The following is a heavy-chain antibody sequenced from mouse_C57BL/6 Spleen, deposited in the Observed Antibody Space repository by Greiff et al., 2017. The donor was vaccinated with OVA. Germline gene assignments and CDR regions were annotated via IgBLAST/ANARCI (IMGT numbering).Heavy chain of an antibody. Sequence: DVMLVESGGGLVQPGGSMKLSCVASGFTFSNYCMNWVRQSPEKGLEWVAQISPKSDNYATHYEESVKGRFTISRDDSKSSVYLQMNNLRADDTGIYYCTLGQGYFDVWGTGTTVTVSS. D-gene: IGHD3-3*01. CDR3: TLGQGYFDV. J-gene: IGHJ1*03. V-gene: IGHV6-3*01. CDR2: ISPKSDNYAT. CDR1: GFTFSNYC.